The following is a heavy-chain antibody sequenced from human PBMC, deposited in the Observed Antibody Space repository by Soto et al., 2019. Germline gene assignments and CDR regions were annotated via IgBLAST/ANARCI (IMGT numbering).Heavy chain of an antibody. Sequence: GGSLRLSCAASGFTFSSYGMHWVRQAPGKGLEWVAVISYDGSNKYYADSVKGRFTISRDNSKNTLYLQMNSLRAEDTAVYYCAKCGDLALDHLIDYWGQGTLVTVSS. D-gene: IGHD3-3*01. CDR2: ISYDGSNK. CDR3: AKCGDLALDHLIDY. V-gene: IGHV3-30*18. J-gene: IGHJ4*02. CDR1: GFTFSSYG.